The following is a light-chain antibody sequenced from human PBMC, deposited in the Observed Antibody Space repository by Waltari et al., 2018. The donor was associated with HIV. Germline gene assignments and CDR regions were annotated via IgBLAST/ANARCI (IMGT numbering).Light chain of an antibody. J-gene: IGLJ2*01. V-gene: IGLV2-8*01. Sequence: QSTLTQPPSASVSPGPSVTLSCTGTSSAIGGYNYVSWYQQHPGKAPKLIMTEVTKRPSGAPDRFSGSKSGNTASLTVSGLQADDEALYYCSSFAPTNKFYVLFGGGTTLTVL. CDR1: SSAIGGYNY. CDR2: EVT. CDR3: SSFAPTNKFYVL.